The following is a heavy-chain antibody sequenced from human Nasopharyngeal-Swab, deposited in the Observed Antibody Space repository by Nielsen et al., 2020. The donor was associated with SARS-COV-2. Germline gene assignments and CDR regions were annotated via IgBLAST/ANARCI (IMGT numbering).Heavy chain of an antibody. CDR2: ISGSGGSS. J-gene: IGHJ4*02. Sequence: GESLKISCAASGFTFSSYAMSWVRQAPGKGLEWVSAISGSGGSSYYADSVKGRFTISRDSSKNTLYLQMNSLRAEDTAIYYCANRRGSSWHPYCFDFWGQGTLVTVSS. CDR1: GFTFSSYA. V-gene: IGHV3-23*01. D-gene: IGHD6-13*01. CDR3: ANRRGSSWHPYCFDF.